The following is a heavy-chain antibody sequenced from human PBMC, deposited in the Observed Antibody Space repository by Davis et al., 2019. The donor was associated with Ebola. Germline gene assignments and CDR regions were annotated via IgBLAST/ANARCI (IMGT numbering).Heavy chain of an antibody. V-gene: IGHV1-69*04. CDR3: ARDRYSSSWYYYGMDV. D-gene: IGHD6-13*01. CDR1: GGTFSSYA. Sequence: AASVKVSCKASGGTFSSYAISWVRQAPGQGLEWMGRIIPILGIANYAQKFQGRVTITADESTSTAYMELSSLRSEDTAVYYCARDRYSSSWYYYGMDVWGQGTTVTVSS. CDR2: IIPILGIA. J-gene: IGHJ6*02.